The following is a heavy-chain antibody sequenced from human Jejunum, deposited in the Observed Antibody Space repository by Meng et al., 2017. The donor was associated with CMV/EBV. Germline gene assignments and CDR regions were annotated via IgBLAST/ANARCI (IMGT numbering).Heavy chain of an antibody. V-gene: IGHV3-64*02. Sequence: YAMHWVRQAPGKGLEYVSGISNTEGDKYHIDSVKGRFTISRDNSKNTLYLQMGSLRTEDMAVYYCAGRPGVAVAGTYYYYYGMDVWGQGTTVTVSS. D-gene: IGHD6-19*01. CDR2: ISNTEGDK. J-gene: IGHJ6*02. CDR1: YA. CDR3: AGRPGVAVAGTYYYYYGMDV.